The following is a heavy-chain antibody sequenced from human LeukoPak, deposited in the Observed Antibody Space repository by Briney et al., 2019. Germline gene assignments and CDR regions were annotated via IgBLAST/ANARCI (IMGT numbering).Heavy chain of an antibody. Sequence: GGSLRLSCAAYGFTFSSYSMNWVRQAPGKGLVWVSRINSDGSSTSYADSVKGRFTISRDNAKNTLYLQMNSLRAEDTAVYYCARPTRWLQAEGEFDYWGQGTLVTVSS. V-gene: IGHV3-74*01. D-gene: IGHD5-24*01. CDR1: GFTFSSYS. CDR2: INSDGSST. J-gene: IGHJ4*02. CDR3: ARPTRWLQAEGEFDY.